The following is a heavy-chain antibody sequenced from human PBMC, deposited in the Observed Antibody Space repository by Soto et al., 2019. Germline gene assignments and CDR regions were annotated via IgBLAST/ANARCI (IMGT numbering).Heavy chain of an antibody. V-gene: IGHV1-69*13. CDR2: IIPIFGTA. Sequence: GASVKVSCKASGGTFSSYAISWVRQAPGQGLEWMGGIIPIFGTANYAQKFQGRVTITADESTSTAYMELSSLRSEDTAVYYCARDEGGYSYGHVYYYGMDVWGQGTTVTVSS. J-gene: IGHJ6*02. CDR3: ARDEGGYSYGHVYYYGMDV. D-gene: IGHD5-18*01. CDR1: GGTFSSYA.